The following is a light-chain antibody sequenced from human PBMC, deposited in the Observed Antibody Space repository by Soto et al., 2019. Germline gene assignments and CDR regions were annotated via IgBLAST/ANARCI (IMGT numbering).Light chain of an antibody. Sequence: QSVLTQPPSVSRAPGQRVTISCTGSSSNIGAGYDVHWYQQLPGTAPKLLIYHNYNRPSGVPDRLSGSRSATSASLAITGLQAEDEADYYFQSFDSSLRAYVFGSGTKLTVL. CDR1: SSNIGAGYD. J-gene: IGLJ1*01. V-gene: IGLV1-40*01. CDR2: HNY. CDR3: QSFDSSLRAYV.